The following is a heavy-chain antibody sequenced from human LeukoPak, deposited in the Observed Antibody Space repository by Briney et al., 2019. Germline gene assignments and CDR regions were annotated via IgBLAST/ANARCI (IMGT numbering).Heavy chain of an antibody. CDR2: IKQDGSEK. CDR3: ARGYCIGNACQSSYFDY. Sequence: GGSLRLSCVASGFTFSSHWMTWVRRAPRKGLEWVASIKQDGSEKYYVDSVKGRFTISRDTAKNSLYLQMNSLRAEDTAVYYCARGYCIGNACQSSYFDYWGRGTLVTVSS. CDR1: GFTFSSHW. V-gene: IGHV3-7*01. J-gene: IGHJ4*02. D-gene: IGHD2-15*01.